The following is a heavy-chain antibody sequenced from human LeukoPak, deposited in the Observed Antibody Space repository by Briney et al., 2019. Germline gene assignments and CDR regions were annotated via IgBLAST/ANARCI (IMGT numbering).Heavy chain of an antibody. CDR2: IVPIFGSA. V-gene: IGHV1-69*13. Sequence: GASVKVSCKASGGTFSSYAISWVRQAPGQGLEWMGGIVPIFGSANYAQKFQGRVTITADESTTTAYMELRSLRSDDTAVYYCARDYIGITMIVVVNTNAFDIWGQGTMVTVSS. CDR1: GGTFSSYA. CDR3: ARDYIGITMIVVVNTNAFDI. J-gene: IGHJ3*02. D-gene: IGHD3-22*01.